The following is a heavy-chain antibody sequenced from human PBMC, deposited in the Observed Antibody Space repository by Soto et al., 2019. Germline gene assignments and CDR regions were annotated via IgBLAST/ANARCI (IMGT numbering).Heavy chain of an antibody. D-gene: IGHD2-21*02. Sequence: GASVKFSCKASGYTFTGYHMHWVRQAPGQGLEWMGWINPNSGVTIYAQKFQGRVIMTRETPITTAYMELSRLTSDDTAVYYCARRLGLLVTPIPGYWGQGTLVTVSS. CDR1: GYTFTGYH. V-gene: IGHV1-2*02. CDR3: ARRLGLLVTPIPGY. J-gene: IGHJ4*02. CDR2: INPNSGVT.